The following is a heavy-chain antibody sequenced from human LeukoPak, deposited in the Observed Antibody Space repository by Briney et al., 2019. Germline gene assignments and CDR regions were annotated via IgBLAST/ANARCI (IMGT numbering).Heavy chain of an antibody. CDR1: GFTFRNYV. V-gene: IGHV3-30-3*01. Sequence: GGSLRLSCAASGFTFRNYVIHWVRQAPGKGLEWVAVTSSDLNVKLYADSVKGRFTISRDNSRSTLYLQMNSLRPEDTAIYYCAREGYYGSGSPPSLYFDYWGQGTLVTFSS. CDR3: AREGYYGSGSPPSLYFDY. D-gene: IGHD3-10*01. CDR2: TSSDLNVK. J-gene: IGHJ4*02.